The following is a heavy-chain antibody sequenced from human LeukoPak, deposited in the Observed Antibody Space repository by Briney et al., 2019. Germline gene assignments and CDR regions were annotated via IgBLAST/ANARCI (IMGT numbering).Heavy chain of an antibody. CDR2: IKQDGSEK. V-gene: IGHV3-7*01. CDR3: VRDRYDILTGYNDAFDI. D-gene: IGHD3-9*01. J-gene: IGHJ3*02. CDR1: GYTFTSYY. Sequence: GASVKVSCKASGYTFTSYYIHWVRQAPGQGLEWMANIKQDGSEKYYVDPVKGRFTISRDNAKNSLYLQMNSLRAEDTAVYYCVRDRYDILTGYNDAFDIWGQGTMVTVSS.